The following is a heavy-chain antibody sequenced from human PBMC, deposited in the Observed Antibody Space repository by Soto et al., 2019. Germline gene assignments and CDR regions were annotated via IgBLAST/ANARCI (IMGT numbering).Heavy chain of an antibody. Sequence: SETLSLTCTVSGGSISSYYWSWIRQPPGRGLEWIGYIYYSGSTNYNPSLKSRVTISVDTSKNQFSLNLSSVTAADTAMYYCARDTYYYYYMDVWGKGTTVTVSS. CDR3: ARDTYYYYYMDV. J-gene: IGHJ6*03. CDR1: GGSISSYY. V-gene: IGHV4-59*01. CDR2: IYYSGST.